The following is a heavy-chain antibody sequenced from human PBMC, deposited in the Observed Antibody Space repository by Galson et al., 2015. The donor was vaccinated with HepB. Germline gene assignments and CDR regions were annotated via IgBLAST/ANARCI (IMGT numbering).Heavy chain of an antibody. D-gene: IGHD5-18*01. J-gene: IGHJ4*02. CDR1: GFTFSSYA. CDR2: ISGSGGST. Sequence: SLRLSCAASGFTFSSYAMSWVRQAPGKGLEWVSAISGSGGSTYYADSVKGRFTISRDNSKNTLYLQMNSLRAEDTAVYYCAKDPYSYGTLRGYWGQGTLVTVSS. CDR3: AKDPYSYGTLRGY. V-gene: IGHV3-23*01.